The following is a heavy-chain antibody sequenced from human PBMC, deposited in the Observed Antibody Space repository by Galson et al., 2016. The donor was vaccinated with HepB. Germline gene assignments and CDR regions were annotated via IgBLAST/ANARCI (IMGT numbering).Heavy chain of an antibody. Sequence: ETLSLTCAVSGGSISSSNWWSWVRQPPGKGLEWIGEINHSGSTNYNPSLKSRVTISVDKSKNQFSLTLSSVTAADTAVYYCASDLGPKVWSSYYAFDICGQGTMVAVSS. J-gene: IGHJ3*02. CDR2: INHSGST. CDR3: ASDLGPKVWSSYYAFDI. CDR1: GGSISSSNW. V-gene: IGHV4-4*02. D-gene: IGHD3-3*01.